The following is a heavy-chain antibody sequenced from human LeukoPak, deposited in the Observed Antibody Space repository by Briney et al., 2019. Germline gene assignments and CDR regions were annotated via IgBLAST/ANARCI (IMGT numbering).Heavy chain of an antibody. Sequence: GGPLSHSRAPCGFTFCLLWKHYAPQAPGGGREWVSRMDPDGRTIDYADSVKGRFTISRDNAKDTLYLQMSSLRDEDTAVYYCISDLCGRDDQWGRGTLVTVSS. CDR3: ISDLCGRDDQ. D-gene: IGHD1-1*01. CDR2: MDPDGRTI. V-gene: IGHV3-74*01. CDR1: GFTFCLLW. J-gene: IGHJ5*02.